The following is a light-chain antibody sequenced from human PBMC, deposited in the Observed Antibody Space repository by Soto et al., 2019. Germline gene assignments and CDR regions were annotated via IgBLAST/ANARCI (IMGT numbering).Light chain of an antibody. CDR1: SSDVGGYNY. V-gene: IGLV2-14*01. CDR3: NSYTRSSTYG. Sequence: QSALTQPASVSGSPGQSITISCTGTSSDVGGYNYVSWYQQHPGKAPKLMIYDVSNRPSGVSNRFSGSKSGNTASLTISGLQAEDEADYYCNSYTRSSTYGFETGTKVTVL. J-gene: IGLJ1*01. CDR2: DVS.